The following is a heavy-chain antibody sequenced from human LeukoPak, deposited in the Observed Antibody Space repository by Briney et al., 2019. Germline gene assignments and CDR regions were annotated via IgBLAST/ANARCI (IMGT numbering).Heavy chain of an antibody. Sequence: SETLSLTCTVSGGSISSYYWSWIGQPPGKGLEWIGYIYYSGSTNYNPSLKSRVTISVDTSKNQFSLKLSSVTAADTAVYYCARVSPGSYGMDVWVHGTTVTVSS. CDR3: ARVSPGSYGMDV. CDR1: GGSISSYY. J-gene: IGHJ6*02. CDR2: IYYSGST. V-gene: IGHV4-59*01. D-gene: IGHD3-10*01.